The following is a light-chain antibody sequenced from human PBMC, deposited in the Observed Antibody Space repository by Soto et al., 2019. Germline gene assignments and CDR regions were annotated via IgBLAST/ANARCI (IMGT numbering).Light chain of an antibody. Sequence: DIQLTQSPSSLSSSLGDMVTITCRVSQGISSYLNWYRQKPGKVPKLLIYAASTLQSGVPSRFSGSGSGTDFTLTISSLQPEDIATYYCQHYDDFPITFGQGTRLEIK. CDR2: AAS. CDR3: QHYDDFPIT. V-gene: IGKV1-27*01. J-gene: IGKJ5*01. CDR1: QGISSY.